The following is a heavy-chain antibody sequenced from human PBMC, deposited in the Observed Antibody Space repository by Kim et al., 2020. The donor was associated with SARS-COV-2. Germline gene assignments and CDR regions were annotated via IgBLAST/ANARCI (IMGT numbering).Heavy chain of an antibody. V-gene: IGHV1-46*01. Sequence: ASVKVSCKASGYTFTSYYMHWVRQAPGQGLEWMGIINPSGGSTSYAQKFKGRVTMTRDTSTSTVYMELSSLRSEDTAVYYCARGHSTVNGDHKGFDYWGQGTLVTVSS. D-gene: IGHD4-17*01. CDR2: INPSGGST. CDR3: ARGHSTVNGDHKGFDY. J-gene: IGHJ4*02. CDR1: GYTFTSYY.